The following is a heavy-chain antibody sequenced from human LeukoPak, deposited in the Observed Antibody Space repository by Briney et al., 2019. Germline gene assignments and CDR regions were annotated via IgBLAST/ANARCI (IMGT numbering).Heavy chain of an antibody. CDR3: ARTGYGRDGYNLS. V-gene: IGHV1-2*06. Sequence: ASVKVSCKASGYTFTGYYMHWVRQAPGQGLEWMGRINPNSGGTNYAQKFQGRVTMTRDTSISTAYMELSRLRSDDTAVYYCARTGYGRDGYNLSWGQGTLVTVSS. D-gene: IGHD5-24*01. CDR2: INPNSGGT. CDR1: GYTFTGYY. J-gene: IGHJ5*02.